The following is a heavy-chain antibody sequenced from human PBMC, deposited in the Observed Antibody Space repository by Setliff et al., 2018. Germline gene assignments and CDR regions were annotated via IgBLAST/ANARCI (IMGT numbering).Heavy chain of an antibody. J-gene: IGHJ4*02. CDR2: MQTDGITK. V-gene: IGHV3-30*02. CDR1: GITLSYSA. D-gene: IGHD3-3*01. Sequence: QLGGSLRLSCEMSGITLSYSAMDWIRQTPGKGLEWVAFMQTDGITKNYADSVKGRFTISRDNSKNTLYLQMNSLRAEDTAVYYCAKDPADITIFGVVIFDDYWGQGTLVTVPQ. CDR3: AKDPADITIFGVVIFDDY.